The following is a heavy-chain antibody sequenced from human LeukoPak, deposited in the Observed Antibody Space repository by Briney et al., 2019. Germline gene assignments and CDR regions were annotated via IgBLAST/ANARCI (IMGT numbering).Heavy chain of an antibody. J-gene: IGHJ4*02. D-gene: IGHD6-19*01. CDR3: ARDRGYSSFDY. CDR2: INPDGSEK. CDR1: GFTFRTSW. Sequence: GGSLRLSCGASGFTFRTSWMNWVRQAPGKGLEWVASINPDGSEKYSVDSVKGRFTISRDNAKNSLYLQMNSLRAEDTAVHYCARDRGYSSFDYWGQGTLVTVSS. V-gene: IGHV3-7*01.